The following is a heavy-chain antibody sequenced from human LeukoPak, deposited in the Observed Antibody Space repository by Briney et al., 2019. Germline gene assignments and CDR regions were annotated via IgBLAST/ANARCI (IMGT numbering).Heavy chain of an antibody. D-gene: IGHD3-16*01. CDR3: ASLNYGQVWGSPHYYFDY. CDR2: IKQDGSDK. Sequence: PGGSLRLSCAASGFTFSRHWMAWVRQAPGKGLEWVANIKQDGSDKYYLDSMKGRLTISRDNAKNSLYLQVNSLRVEDTAVYYCASLNYGQVWGSPHYYFDYWGQGILVTVSS. J-gene: IGHJ4*02. V-gene: IGHV3-7*01. CDR1: GFTFSRHW.